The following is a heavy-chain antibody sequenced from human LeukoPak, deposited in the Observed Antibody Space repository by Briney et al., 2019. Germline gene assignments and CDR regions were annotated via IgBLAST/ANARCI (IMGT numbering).Heavy chain of an antibody. CDR3: AKIRERTGTTFDS. Sequence: SETLSLTCTVSGGSISSYYWSWIRQPPGKGLEWIGYVYYSGSTNYNPSLKSRVYISVDTSRNQVSLKLRSVTAADTAVYYCAKIRERTGTTFDSWGQGTLVTVSS. CDR2: VYYSGST. CDR1: GGSISSYY. J-gene: IGHJ4*02. V-gene: IGHV4-59*08. D-gene: IGHD1-1*01.